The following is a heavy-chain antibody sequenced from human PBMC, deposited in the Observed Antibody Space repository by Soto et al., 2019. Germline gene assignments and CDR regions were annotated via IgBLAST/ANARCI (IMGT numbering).Heavy chain of an antibody. V-gene: IGHV1-46*03. Sequence: QVQLVQSGAEVKKPGASVKVSCKAIGYSFTSHYMHWVRQAPGQGLEWMGTIYPGGVNRAYAQKVTATFTMTKDPSPSTVYMAMSTLTSADTAPYYCVRPQSWYDLVSWVAPWGQATLVTVSP. D-gene: IGHD1-1*01. CDR2: IYPGGVNR. CDR3: VRPQSWYDLVSWVAP. J-gene: IGHJ5*02. CDR1: GYSFTSHY.